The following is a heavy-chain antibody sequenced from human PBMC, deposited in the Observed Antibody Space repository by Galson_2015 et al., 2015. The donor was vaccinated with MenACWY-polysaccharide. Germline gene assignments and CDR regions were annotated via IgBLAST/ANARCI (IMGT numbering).Heavy chain of an antibody. D-gene: IGHD2-2*01. CDR1: GFTFSSYW. CDR3: ARDWEVPAAHCVDH. CDR2: IKQDESEK. V-gene: IGHV3-7*03. Sequence: SLRLSCAASGFTFSSYWMSWVRQAPGKGLEWVANIKQDESEKYYVDSVKGRFTISRDNAKNSLYLEMNSPRAEDTAVYYCARDWEVPAAHCVDHWGQGTLVTVSS. J-gene: IGHJ4*02.